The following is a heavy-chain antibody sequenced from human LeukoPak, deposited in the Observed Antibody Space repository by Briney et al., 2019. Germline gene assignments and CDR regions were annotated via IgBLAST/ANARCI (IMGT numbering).Heavy chain of an antibody. CDR3: ASFSRGNYDY. CDR1: GGSFSGYY. Sequence: SETLSLTCAVYGGSFSGYYWSWIRQPPGKGLEWIGGINHSGSTNYNPSLKSRVTISVDTSKNQFSLKLSSVTAADTAVYYCASFSRGNYDYWGQGTLVTVSS. J-gene: IGHJ4*02. V-gene: IGHV4-34*01. D-gene: IGHD4-11*01. CDR2: INHSGST.